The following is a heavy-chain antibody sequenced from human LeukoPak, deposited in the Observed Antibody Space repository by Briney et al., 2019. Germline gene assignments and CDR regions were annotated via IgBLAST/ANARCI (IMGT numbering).Heavy chain of an antibody. CDR1: GHTFTSYD. CDR2: VNPNSGNT. J-gene: IGHJ4*02. D-gene: IGHD1-26*01. V-gene: IGHV1-8*03. CDR3: ARDLRGSLVVDY. Sequence: ASVKFSCKASGHTFTSYDINWVRQATGQGLEWMGWVNPNSGNTGYAQKFQGRVTNTRNTSISTAYMELSGLRSDDTAVYYCARDLRGSLVVDYWGQGTLVTVSS.